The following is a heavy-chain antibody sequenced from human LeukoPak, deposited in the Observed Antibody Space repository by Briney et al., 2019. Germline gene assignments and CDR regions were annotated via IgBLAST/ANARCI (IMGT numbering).Heavy chain of an antibody. CDR3: AGDMDGYQLPGGVYFDS. V-gene: IGHV4-38-2*02. CDR2: VYHSVST. D-gene: IGHD2-2*01. Sequence: SETLSLTCTVSGDSIGSGFYWGWIRQTPGKGLEWIGSVYHSVSTYYKPSLKSRVTISTDTSKNQFFLKLRSVTAADTAVYYCAGDMDGYQLPGGVYFDSWGQGTLVTVSS. J-gene: IGHJ4*02. CDR1: GDSIGSGFY.